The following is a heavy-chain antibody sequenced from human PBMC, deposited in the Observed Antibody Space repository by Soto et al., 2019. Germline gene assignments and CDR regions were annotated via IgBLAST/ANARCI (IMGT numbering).Heavy chain of an antibody. J-gene: IGHJ4*02. D-gene: IGHD5-12*01. CDR1: GFTFSSYA. CDR3: AKGPLYLSGDIVATTETTGIDY. Sequence: GGSLRLSCAASGFTFSSYAMSGVRQAPGKGLEWVSAISGSGGGTYYADSVKGRFTISRDNSKNTLYLQMNSLRAEDTAVYYCAKGPLYLSGDIVATTETTGIDYWGQGTLVTVSS. V-gene: IGHV3-23*01. CDR2: ISGSGGGT.